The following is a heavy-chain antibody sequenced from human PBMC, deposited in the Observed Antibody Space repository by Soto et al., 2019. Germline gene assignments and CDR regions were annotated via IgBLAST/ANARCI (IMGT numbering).Heavy chain of an antibody. CDR2: IYYSGST. CDR1: GGSISSSSYY. J-gene: IGHJ5*02. CDR3: ASPKIAFYNWFDP. Sequence: ASETLSLTCTVSGGSISSSSYYWGWIRQPPGKGLEWIGSIYYSGSTYYNPSLKSRVTISVDTSKNQFSLKLSSVTAADTAVYYCASPKIAFYNWFDPWGQETLVTVSS. V-gene: IGHV4-39*01. D-gene: IGHD3-3*02.